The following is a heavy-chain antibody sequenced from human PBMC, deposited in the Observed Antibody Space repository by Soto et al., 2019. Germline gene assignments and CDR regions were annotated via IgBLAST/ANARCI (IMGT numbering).Heavy chain of an antibody. J-gene: IGHJ4*02. CDR3: ARTYYYDSSGYYLPSLFDY. V-gene: IGHV1-69*13. Sequence: SVKVSCKASGGTFSSYAISWVRQAPGQGLEWMGGIIPIFGTANYAQKFQGRVTITADESTSTAYMELSSLRSEDTAVYYCARTYYYDSSGYYLPSLFDYWGQGTLVTVSS. D-gene: IGHD3-22*01. CDR1: GGTFSSYA. CDR2: IIPIFGTA.